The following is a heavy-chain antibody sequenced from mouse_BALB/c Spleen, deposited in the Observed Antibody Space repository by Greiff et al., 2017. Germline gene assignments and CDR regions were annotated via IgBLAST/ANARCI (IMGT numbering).Heavy chain of an antibody. D-gene: IGHD2-1*01. CDR3: TRDERKYGNY. V-gene: IGHV5-6-4*01. CDR2: ISSGGSYT. CDR1: GFTFSSYT. J-gene: IGHJ4*01. Sequence: EVKVVESGGGLVKPGGSLKLSCAASGFTFSSYTMSWVRQTPEKRLEWVATISSGGSYTYYPDSVKGRFTISRDNAKNTLYLQMSSLKSEDTAMYYCTRDERKYGNYWGQGTSVTVSS.